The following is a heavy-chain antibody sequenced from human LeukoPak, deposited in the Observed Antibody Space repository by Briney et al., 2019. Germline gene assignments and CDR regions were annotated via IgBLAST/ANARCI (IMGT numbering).Heavy chain of an antibody. CDR2: ISGSGGST. V-gene: IGHV3-23*01. CDR1: GFTFSSYA. J-gene: IGHJ3*02. Sequence: GGSLRLSCAASGFTFSSYAMSWVRQAPGKGLEWVSAISGSGGSTYYADSVKGRFTIPRDNSKNTLYLQMNSLRAEDTAVYYCAKSSSTSCYSRVNDAFDIWGQGTMVTVSS. D-gene: IGHD2-2*01. CDR3: AKSSSTSCYSRVNDAFDI.